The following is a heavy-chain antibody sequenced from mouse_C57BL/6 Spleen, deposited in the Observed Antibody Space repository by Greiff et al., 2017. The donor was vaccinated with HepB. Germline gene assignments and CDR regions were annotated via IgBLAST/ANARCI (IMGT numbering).Heavy chain of an antibody. V-gene: IGHV1-72*01. Sequence: VKLQQPGAELVKPGASVKLSCKASGYTFTSYWMHWVKQRPGRGLEWIGRIDPNSGGTKYNEKFKSKATLTVDKPSMTAYMQLSSLTSEYSAAYYCARDCTSFYWYFDVWGTGTTVTVSS. D-gene: IGHD1-1*01. CDR3: ARDCTSFYWYFDV. J-gene: IGHJ1*03. CDR2: IDPNSGGT. CDR1: GYTFTSYW.